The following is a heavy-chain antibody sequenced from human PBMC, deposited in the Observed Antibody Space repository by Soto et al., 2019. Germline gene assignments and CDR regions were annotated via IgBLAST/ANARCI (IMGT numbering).Heavy chain of an antibody. CDR1: GGSISSGGYS. J-gene: IGHJ4*02. CDR2: IYHSGNI. D-gene: IGHD6-6*01. Sequence: SETLSLTCAVSGGSISSGGYSWSWIRQPPGKGLEWIGYIYHSGNIYYNPSLKSRVTISVDRSKNQFSLKLSSVTAADTAVYYCARSSIEPRVFMYPFDSWGQGTLVTVS. V-gene: IGHV4-30-2*01. CDR3: ARSSIEPRVFMYPFDS.